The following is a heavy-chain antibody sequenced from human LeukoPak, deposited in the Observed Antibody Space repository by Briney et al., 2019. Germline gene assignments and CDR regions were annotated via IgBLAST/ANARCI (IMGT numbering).Heavy chain of an antibody. CDR1: GDSISSYY. J-gene: IGHJ4*02. V-gene: IGHV4-59*01. D-gene: IGHD3-22*01. Sequence: PSETLSLTCTVSGDSISSYYWGWIRQPPGKGLEWIGYIYYSGSTNYNPSLKSRVTISVDTSKNQFSLGLSSVTAADTAVYYCARVNYYDSSGTDYWGQGTLVTVSS. CDR3: ARVNYYDSSGTDY. CDR2: IYYSGST.